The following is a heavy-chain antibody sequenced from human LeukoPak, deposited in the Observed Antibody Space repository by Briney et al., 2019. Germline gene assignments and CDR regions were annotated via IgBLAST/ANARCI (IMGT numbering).Heavy chain of an antibody. V-gene: IGHV5-10-1*01. Sequence: GEPLQISSKGSGYSFTSYWISWVRQMPGKGLEWMGRIDPSDSYTNYSPSFQGHVTISAYKSISTAYLQWSSLKASDTAMYYCARTGSRSGYYYDGMDVWGQGTTVTVSS. CDR2: IDPSDSYT. CDR1: GYSFTSYW. D-gene: IGHD3-3*01. J-gene: IGHJ6*02. CDR3: ARTGSRSGYYYDGMDV.